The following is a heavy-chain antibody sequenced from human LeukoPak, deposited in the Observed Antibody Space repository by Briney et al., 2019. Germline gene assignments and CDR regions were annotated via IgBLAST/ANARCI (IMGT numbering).Heavy chain of an antibody. Sequence: GGSLRLSCTASGFPFDDYGVSWVRQAPGKGLEWVSGINWNGSSKGYADSVKGRFTISRDNAKNYLYLQMNSLRAEDTALYYCARDHVTTGGAFDIWGQGTMVTVSS. J-gene: IGHJ3*02. CDR1: GFPFDDYG. V-gene: IGHV3-20*04. D-gene: IGHD4-17*01. CDR2: INWNGSSK. CDR3: ARDHVTTGGAFDI.